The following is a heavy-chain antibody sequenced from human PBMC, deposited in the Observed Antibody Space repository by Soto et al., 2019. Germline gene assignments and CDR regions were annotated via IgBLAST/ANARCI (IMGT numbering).Heavy chain of an antibody. V-gene: IGHV3-72*01. CDR1: GFTSSDHY. CDR3: ARDHFCSSTNCVRGFDL. D-gene: IGHD2-2*01. Sequence: EVQLVESGGGLVQPGGSLRLSCAASGFTSSDHYMDWVRQAPGKGLEWVGRSRSKTHSYTTSYAASVEGRFTISRDESKNSLYLQMNSLKTEDTAVYSCARDHFCSSTNCVRGFDLWGQGTMVTVSS. J-gene: IGHJ3*01. CDR2: SRSKTHSYTT.